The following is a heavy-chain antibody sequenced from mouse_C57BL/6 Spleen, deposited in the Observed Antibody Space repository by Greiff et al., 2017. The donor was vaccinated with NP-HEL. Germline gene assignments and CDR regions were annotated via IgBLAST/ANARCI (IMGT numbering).Heavy chain of an antibody. Sequence: GQGVEPGGGGGKTGGSLRLSCAASGFTFNTYAMHWVRQAPGKGLEWVARIRSKSSNYATYYADSVKDRFTISRDDSQSMLYLQMNNLKTEDTAMYYCVRGGLWSYYFDYWGQGTTLTVSS. CDR1: GFTFNTYA. CDR2: IRSKSSNYAT. CDR3: VRGGLWSYYFDY. V-gene: IGHV10-3*01. J-gene: IGHJ2*01. D-gene: IGHD1-1*02.